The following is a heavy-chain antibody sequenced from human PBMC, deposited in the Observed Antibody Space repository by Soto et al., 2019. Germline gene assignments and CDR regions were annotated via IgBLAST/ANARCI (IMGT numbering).Heavy chain of an antibody. V-gene: IGHV3-23*01. CDR1: GVTFTTYA. CDR2: IAANVTNR. D-gene: IGHD1-1*01. Sequence: GGSLRLSCAASGVTFTTYAMSWVRQSPGKGLEWVSTIAANVTNRHYADFVKGRFTISRDNSKNTLSLQMNSLRVEDTAVYYCTRGPRSTSTGTGAFWGQGTLVTVS. CDR3: TRGPRSTSTGTGAF. J-gene: IGHJ4*02.